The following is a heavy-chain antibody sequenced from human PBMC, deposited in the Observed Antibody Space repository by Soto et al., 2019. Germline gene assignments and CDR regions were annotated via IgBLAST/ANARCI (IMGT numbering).Heavy chain of an antibody. D-gene: IGHD3-22*01. CDR2: IYYSGST. J-gene: IGHJ4*02. V-gene: IGHV4-39*01. CDR1: GGSIISSSYY. Sequence: SETLSLTCTVSGGSIISSSYYWGWIRQPPGKGLEWIGSIYYSGSTYSNPSLKSRVTISVDTSKNQFSLKLSSVTAADTAVYYCAGLKYFHSGDYLVHWGQGTLVT. CDR3: AGLKYFHSGDYLVH.